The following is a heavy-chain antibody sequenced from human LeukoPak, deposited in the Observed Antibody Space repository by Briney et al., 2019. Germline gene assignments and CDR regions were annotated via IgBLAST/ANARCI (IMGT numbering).Heavy chain of an antibody. CDR2: IQNDGNNK. Sequence: SGGSLRLSCAASGFGFSSVGMHWVRQAPGKGLEWVAFIQNDGNNKYYRDSVKGRFIISRDNSKRTLHLQMNSLTAADSALYYCVTNRAPIQVWFGELLDWGQGTLVTVSS. CDR3: VTNRAPIQVWFGELLD. J-gene: IGHJ4*02. CDR1: GFGFSSVG. V-gene: IGHV3-30*02. D-gene: IGHD3-10*01.